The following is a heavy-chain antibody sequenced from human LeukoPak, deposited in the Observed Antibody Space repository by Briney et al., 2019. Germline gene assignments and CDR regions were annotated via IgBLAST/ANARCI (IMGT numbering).Heavy chain of an antibody. J-gene: IGHJ6*03. V-gene: IGHV4-39*01. D-gene: IGHD5-12*01. CDR1: GGSISSNSYY. Sequence: PSETLSLTCTVSGGSISSNSYYWGWIRQPPGKGLEWIANIFHSGSTYYNPSVKSRVTVSVDSSQNQFSLELSSVTAADTAIYYCARHPGGYSAYRYYYYYMDVWGKGTTVTVSS. CDR2: IFHSGST. CDR3: ARHPGGYSAYRYYYYYMDV.